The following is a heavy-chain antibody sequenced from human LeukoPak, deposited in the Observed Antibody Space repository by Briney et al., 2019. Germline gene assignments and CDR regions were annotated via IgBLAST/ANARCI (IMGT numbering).Heavy chain of an antibody. CDR2: IYYSGSA. Sequence: SETLSLTCTVSGGSISSYYWSWIRQPPGKGLEWIGYIYYSGSANYNPSLKSRVTISVDTSKNQFSLKLSSVTAADTAVYYCARGGANWNDGEPFDYWGQGTLVTVSS. CDR1: GGSISSYY. V-gene: IGHV4-59*01. J-gene: IGHJ4*02. D-gene: IGHD1-1*01. CDR3: ARGGANWNDGEPFDY.